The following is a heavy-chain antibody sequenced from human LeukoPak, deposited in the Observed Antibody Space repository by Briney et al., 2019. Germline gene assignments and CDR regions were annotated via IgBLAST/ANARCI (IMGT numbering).Heavy chain of an antibody. J-gene: IGHJ3*02. CDR2: IYWNDDK. CDR1: GFSLSTSGVG. CDR3: AHSPYYYDSCGYPSAGAFDI. Sequence: SGPTLVNPTQTLTLTCTFSGFSLSTSGVGVGWVRQPPGKALEWLAPIYWNDDKRYSPSLKSRLTITKDTSKNQVVLTMTNMDPVDTATYYCAHSPYYYDSCGYPSAGAFDIWGQGTMVTVSS. D-gene: IGHD3-22*01. V-gene: IGHV2-5*01.